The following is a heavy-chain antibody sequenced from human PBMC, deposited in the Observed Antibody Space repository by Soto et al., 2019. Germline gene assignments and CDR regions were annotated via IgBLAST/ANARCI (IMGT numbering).Heavy chain of an antibody. CDR1: GFTFSSYS. CDR3: ARERHIGDQRFDY. J-gene: IGHJ4*02. CDR2: ISGSSRYI. V-gene: IGHV3-21*01. Sequence: EVQLVQSGGGLVKPGGSLRLSCAASGFTFSSYSMNWVRQAPGKGLEWVSSISGSSRYIYYADSVKGRFTISRDNAKNSLYLQMNSLRAEDTAVYYCARERHIGDQRFDYWGQGTLVTVSS. D-gene: IGHD2-21*01.